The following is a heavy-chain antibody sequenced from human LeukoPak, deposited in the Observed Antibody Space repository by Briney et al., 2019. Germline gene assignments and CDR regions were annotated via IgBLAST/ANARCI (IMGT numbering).Heavy chain of an antibody. CDR2: INPHSGGT. J-gene: IGHJ4*02. V-gene: IGHV1-2*02. D-gene: IGHD2-2*01. CDR1: KYTSTGYY. CDR3: ARGDIVVVPPSVGVDY. Sequence: ASVKVSCKASKYTSTGYYMHWVRQAPGQGLEWVGWINPHSGGTNYAQKFQGRVTMTRETSISTAYMELSRLRSDDTAVYYCARGDIVVVPPSVGVDYWGQGTLVTVSS.